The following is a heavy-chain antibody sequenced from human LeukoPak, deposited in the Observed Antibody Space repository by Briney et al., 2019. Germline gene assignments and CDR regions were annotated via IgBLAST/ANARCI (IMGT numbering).Heavy chain of an antibody. V-gene: IGHV3-30*18. Sequence: PGGSLRLSCAASGFTFSSYGMHWVRQAPGKGLEWVALISYDGSNKYYADSVKGRFTISRDNSKNTLYLQMNSLRAEDTAVYYCAKDPNRIVGATTNFDYWGQGTLVTVSA. CDR3: AKDPNRIVGATTNFDY. D-gene: IGHD1-26*01. J-gene: IGHJ4*02. CDR2: ISYDGSNK. CDR1: GFTFSSYG.